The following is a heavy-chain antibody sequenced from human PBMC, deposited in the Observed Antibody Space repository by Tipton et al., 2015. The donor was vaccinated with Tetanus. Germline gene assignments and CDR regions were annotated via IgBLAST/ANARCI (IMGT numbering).Heavy chain of an antibody. CDR1: GGSITSYY. D-gene: IGHD5-12*01. J-gene: IGHJ2*01. V-gene: IGHV4-59*01. CDR3: ARGGSFPMYFDL. Sequence: TLSLTCTVSGGSITSYYWTWIRQPPGKGLEWIGYIYDSYDSGSTKYNPSLKSRVTISVNTSKNQFSLRLTSVTAADTAVYYCARGGSFPMYFDLWGRGTLVAVSS. CDR2: IYDSYDSGST.